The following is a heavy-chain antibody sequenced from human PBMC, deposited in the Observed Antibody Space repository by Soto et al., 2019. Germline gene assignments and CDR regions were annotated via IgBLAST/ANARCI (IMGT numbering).Heavy chain of an antibody. V-gene: IGHV3-23*01. J-gene: IGHJ4*02. CDR2: ISGSGGST. Sequence: EVQLLESGGGLVQPGGSLRLSCAASGFTFSSYAMSWVRQAPGKGLEWVSAISGSGGSTDYADSVKGRFTISRDNSKNTVYLQMNSLKGDDTAIYYCAKDGYCSDASCYWSYWGQGTLVTVSS. D-gene: IGHD2-2*03. CDR1: GFTFSSYA. CDR3: AKDGYCSDASCYWSY.